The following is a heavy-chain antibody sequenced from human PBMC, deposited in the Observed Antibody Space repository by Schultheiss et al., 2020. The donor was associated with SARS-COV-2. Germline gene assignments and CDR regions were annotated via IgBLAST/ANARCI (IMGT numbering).Heavy chain of an antibody. V-gene: IGHV4-59*08. Sequence: SETLSLTCAVYGGSFSGYYWSWIRQPPGKGLEWIGYIYYSGSTNYNPSLKSRVTISVDTSKNQFSLKLSSVTATDTAVYYCARGSVVITHDAFDIWGQGTMVTVSS. J-gene: IGHJ3*02. CDR1: GGSFSGYY. CDR2: IYYSGST. CDR3: ARGSVVITHDAFDI. D-gene: IGHD3-22*01.